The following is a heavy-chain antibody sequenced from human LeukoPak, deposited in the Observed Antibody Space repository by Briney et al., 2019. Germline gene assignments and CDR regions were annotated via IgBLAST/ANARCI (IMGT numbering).Heavy chain of an antibody. D-gene: IGHD1-26*01. Sequence: PGRSLRLSCAASGFTFSSYAMHWVRQAPGKGLEWVAYIQFDENNKYYTDSVKGRFTISRDNSRNTLFLQMNSLRPEDAAVYYCAKPTSGTAPRPLDYWGQETLVTVSS. CDR1: GFTFSSYA. CDR3: AKPTSGTAPRPLDY. CDR2: IQFDENNK. V-gene: IGHV3-30*04. J-gene: IGHJ4*02.